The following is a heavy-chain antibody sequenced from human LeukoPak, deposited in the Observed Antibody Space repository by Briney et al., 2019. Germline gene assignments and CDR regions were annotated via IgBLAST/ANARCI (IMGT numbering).Heavy chain of an antibody. J-gene: IGHJ5*02. Sequence: ASVKVSCKASGYTFTDYYLHWVRQAPGQGLEWMGWINPKTGATNYAQKFQGRVTMTRDTSISTGNMELSGLRSDDTAAHYPARAYESGWFAPWGQGTLVTVSS. D-gene: IGHD3-22*01. CDR3: ARAYESGWFAP. CDR2: INPKTGAT. CDR1: GYTFTDYY. V-gene: IGHV1-2*02.